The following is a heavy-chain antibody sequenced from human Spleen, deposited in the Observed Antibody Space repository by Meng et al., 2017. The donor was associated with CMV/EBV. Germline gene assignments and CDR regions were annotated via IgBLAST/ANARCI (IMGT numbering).Heavy chain of an antibody. Sequence: GESLKISCAASGFTVNSNYMTWVRQAPGKGLEWVLVIYISGRTYYADSVRGRFTISRDNSKNTLYLQMNSLRGEDTAVYYCARGPDSTFGVINYWGQGTLVTVSS. J-gene: IGHJ4*02. D-gene: IGHD3-3*01. V-gene: IGHV3-66*03. CDR2: IYISGRT. CDR1: GFTVNSNY. CDR3: ARGPDSTFGVINY.